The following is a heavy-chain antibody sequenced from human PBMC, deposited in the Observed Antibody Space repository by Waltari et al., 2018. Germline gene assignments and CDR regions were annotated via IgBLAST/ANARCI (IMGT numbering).Heavy chain of an antibody. V-gene: IGHV3-53*01. Sequence: EVQLVESGGGLIQPGGSLRLSCAASGFTVSSNYMSWVRQAPGKGLEWVSVIYSGGSTYYADSGKGRFTISRDNSKNTLYLQMNSLRAEDTAVYYCARSPVGYTGPYYFDYWGQGTLVTVSS. CDR2: IYSGGST. CDR1: GFTVSSNY. J-gene: IGHJ4*02. D-gene: IGHD5-18*01. CDR3: ARSPVGYTGPYYFDY.